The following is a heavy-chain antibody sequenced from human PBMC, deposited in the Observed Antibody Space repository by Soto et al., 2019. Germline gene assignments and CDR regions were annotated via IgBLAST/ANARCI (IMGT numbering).Heavy chain of an antibody. Sequence: SETLSLTCTVSGDSISSGDYYWSWIRQPPGKGLEWIGYIYYSGSTYYNPSLKSRVTISVDTSKNQFSLKLSSVTAADTAVYYCAREYYYGDSWEGWFVPWGQGPLVTVSS. CDR2: IYYSGST. V-gene: IGHV4-30-4*01. J-gene: IGHJ5*02. CDR1: GDSISSGDYY. CDR3: AREYYYGDSWEGWFVP. D-gene: IGHD4-17*01.